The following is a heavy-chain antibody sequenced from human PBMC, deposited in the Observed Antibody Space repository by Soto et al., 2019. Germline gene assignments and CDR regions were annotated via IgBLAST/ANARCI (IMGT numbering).Heavy chain of an antibody. CDR2: ISAYNGNT. D-gene: IGHD4-4*01. CDR1: GYTFTSYG. CDR3: ARTPPMTTGTTGIAGAIDDY. V-gene: IGHV1-18*01. Sequence: ASVKVSCKASGYTFTSYGISWVRQAPGQGLEWMGWISAYNGNTNYAQKLQGRVTMTTDTSTSTAYMELRSLRSEDTAVYYCARTPPMTTGTTGIAGAIDDYWGQGTLVIVSS. J-gene: IGHJ4*02.